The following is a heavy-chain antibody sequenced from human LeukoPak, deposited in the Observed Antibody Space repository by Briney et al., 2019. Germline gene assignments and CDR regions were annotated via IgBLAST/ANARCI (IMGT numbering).Heavy chain of an antibody. CDR3: AAVSYYHDSSGYPPAYYFDY. D-gene: IGHD3-22*01. CDR2: IVVGSSNT. V-gene: IGHV1-58*01. CDR1: GFTFTSSA. J-gene: IGHJ4*02. Sequence: SVKVSCKASGFTFTSSAVQWVRQARGQRLEWIGWIVVGSSNTNHAQKFQERVTITRDMSTSTAYMELSSLRSEDTAVYYCAAVSYYHDSSGYPPAYYFDYWGQGTLVTVSS.